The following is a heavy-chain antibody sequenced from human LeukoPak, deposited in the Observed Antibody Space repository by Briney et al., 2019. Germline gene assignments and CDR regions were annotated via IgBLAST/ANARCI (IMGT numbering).Heavy chain of an antibody. Sequence: PSETLSLTCTVSGGSISSYYWSWIRQSPGKGLEWIGYILYSGTTNYNPSLKSRVTISVDTSKNQFSLQLNSVTAADTAVYYCARDKWELLPIFDSWGQGTLVTVSS. J-gene: IGHJ4*02. V-gene: IGHV4-59*01. CDR3: ARDKWELLPIFDS. CDR1: GGSISSYY. CDR2: ILYSGTT. D-gene: IGHD1-26*01.